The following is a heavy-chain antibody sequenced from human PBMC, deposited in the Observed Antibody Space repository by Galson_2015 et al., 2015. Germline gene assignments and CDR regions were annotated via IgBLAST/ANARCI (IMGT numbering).Heavy chain of an antibody. V-gene: IGHV1-69*13. J-gene: IGHJ6*03. CDR1: GGTFSSYA. D-gene: IGHD3-22*01. Sequence: SVKVSCKASGGTFSSYAISWVRQAPGQGLEWMGGIIPIFGTANYAQKFQGRVTITADESTSTAYMELSSLRSEDTAVYYCARVTDYYDSSGYPKPDYYYYYMDVWVKGTTVTVSS. CDR2: IIPIFGTA. CDR3: ARVTDYYDSSGYPKPDYYYYYMDV.